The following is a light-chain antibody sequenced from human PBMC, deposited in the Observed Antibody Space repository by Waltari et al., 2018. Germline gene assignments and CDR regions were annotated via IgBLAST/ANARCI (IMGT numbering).Light chain of an antibody. CDR2: RDA. V-gene: IGLV3-9*01. CDR3: QVWDSSSVV. CDR1: NIGGKN. J-gene: IGLJ2*01. Sequence: SYELTQPLSVSVVLGQTATISCGGNNIGGKNVHWYQQKTGQAPVLVIYRDANRPSGIPAQFSGSNAGNTATLTITRAQAGDEADYYCQVWDSSSVVFGGGTKLIVL.